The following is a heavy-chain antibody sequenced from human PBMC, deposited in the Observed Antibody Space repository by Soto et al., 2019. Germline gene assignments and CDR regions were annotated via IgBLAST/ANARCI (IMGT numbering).Heavy chain of an antibody. J-gene: IGHJ4*02. CDR3: AKGYGDSDS. V-gene: IGHV3-23*01. CDR2: ISNSDDST. CDR1: GFTFSRHA. Sequence: EVQLLESGGGLVQPGGSLRLSCTTSGFTFSRHAMTWVRQDPGRGLQWVSAISNSDDSTYYAASVKGRFTISRDISRSTLYLQKDSLRAEDTAVYYCAKGYGDSDSWGQGTQVTVSS. D-gene: IGHD4-17*01.